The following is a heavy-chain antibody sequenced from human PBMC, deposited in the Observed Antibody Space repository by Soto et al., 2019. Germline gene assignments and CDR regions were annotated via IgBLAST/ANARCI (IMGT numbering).Heavy chain of an antibody. D-gene: IGHD6-19*01. CDR1: GGTFSSYT. Sequence: GASVKVSCKASGGTFSSYTISWVRQAPGQGLEWMGRIIPILGIANYAQKFQGRVTITADKSTSTAYMELSSLRSEDTAVYYCARRHSCGYQYFQHCGQRTLVTVSS. CDR2: IIPILGIA. J-gene: IGHJ1*01. V-gene: IGHV1-69*02. CDR3: ARRHSCGYQYFQH.